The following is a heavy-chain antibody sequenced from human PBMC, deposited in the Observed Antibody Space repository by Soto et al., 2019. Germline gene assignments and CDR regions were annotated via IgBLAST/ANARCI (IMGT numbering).Heavy chain of an antibody. V-gene: IGHV3-48*02. CDR1: GFTFSSYS. J-gene: IGHJ2*01. CDR2: ISSSSSTI. D-gene: IGHD1-26*01. CDR3: ALASGSYAGYFDL. Sequence: GGSLRLSCAASGFTFSSYSMNWVRQAPGKGLEWVSYISSSSSTIYYADSVKGRFTISRDNAKNSLYLQMNSLRYEDTAVYYCALASGSYAGYFDLWGRGTLVTVSS.